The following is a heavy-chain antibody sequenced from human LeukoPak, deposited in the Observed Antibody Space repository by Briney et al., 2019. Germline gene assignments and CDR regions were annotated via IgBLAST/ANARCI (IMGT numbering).Heavy chain of an antibody. Sequence: PGGSLRLSCAASGFTFSNAWMSWVRQAPGKGLEWVGRIKSKADGGTTDYAAPVKGRFTISREDSKNTLYLQMNSLKTEDTAVYYCTTAGYSGYDFPMDVWGQGTTVTVSS. CDR3: TTAGYSGYDFPMDV. V-gene: IGHV3-15*01. D-gene: IGHD5-12*01. J-gene: IGHJ6*02. CDR2: IKSKADGGTT. CDR1: GFTFSNAW.